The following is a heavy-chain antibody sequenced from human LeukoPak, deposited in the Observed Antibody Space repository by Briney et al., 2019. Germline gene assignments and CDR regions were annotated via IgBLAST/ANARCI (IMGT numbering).Heavy chain of an antibody. CDR1: GGTFSSYA. Sequence: ASVKVSCKASGGTFSSYAISWVRQAPGQGLEWMGRINPNSGGTNYAQKFQGRVTMTRDTSISTAYMELSRLRSDDTAVYYCARVDSGNAFDIWGQGTMVTVSS. CDR3: ARVDSGNAFDI. D-gene: IGHD3-22*01. CDR2: INPNSGGT. J-gene: IGHJ3*02. V-gene: IGHV1-2*06.